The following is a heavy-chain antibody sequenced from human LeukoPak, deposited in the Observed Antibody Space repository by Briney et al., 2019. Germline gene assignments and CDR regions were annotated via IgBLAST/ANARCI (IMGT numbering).Heavy chain of an antibody. D-gene: IGHD3-22*01. V-gene: IGHV1-2*02. Sequence: EASVKVSCKASGYTFTGYYMHWVRQAPGQGLEWMGWINPNSGGTNYAQKFQGRVTMTRDTSISTAYMELSRLRSGDTAVYYCARAPVIYGYTIDYWGQGTLVTVSS. CDR3: ARAPVIYGYTIDY. J-gene: IGHJ4*02. CDR2: INPNSGGT. CDR1: GYTFTGYY.